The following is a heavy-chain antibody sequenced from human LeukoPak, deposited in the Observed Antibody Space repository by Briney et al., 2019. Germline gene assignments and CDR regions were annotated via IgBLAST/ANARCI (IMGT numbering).Heavy chain of an antibody. CDR3: ARSRITMVRGVIHYFDY. CDR2: IYTSGST. V-gene: IGHV4-61*02. J-gene: IGHJ4*02. Sequence: SETLSLTCTVSGGSISSGSYYWSWIRQPAGKGLEWIGRIYTSGSTNYNPSLKSRVTISVDTSKNQFSLKLSSVTAADTAVYYCARSRITMVRGVIHYFDYWGQGTLVTVSS. CDR1: GGSISSGSYY. D-gene: IGHD3-10*01.